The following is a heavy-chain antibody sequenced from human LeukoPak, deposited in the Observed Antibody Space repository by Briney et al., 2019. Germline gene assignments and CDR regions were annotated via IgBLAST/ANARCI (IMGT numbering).Heavy chain of an antibody. Sequence: SETLSLTCTVSGGSISSSSYYWGWIRQPPGKGLEWIGSIYYSGSTYYDPSLKSRVTISVDTSKNQFSLKLSSVTAADTAVYYCARNPHDYGDYAWFNPWGQGTLVTVSS. CDR2: IYYSGST. V-gene: IGHV4-39*01. J-gene: IGHJ5*02. D-gene: IGHD4-17*01. CDR3: ARNPHDYGDYAWFNP. CDR1: GGSISSSSYY.